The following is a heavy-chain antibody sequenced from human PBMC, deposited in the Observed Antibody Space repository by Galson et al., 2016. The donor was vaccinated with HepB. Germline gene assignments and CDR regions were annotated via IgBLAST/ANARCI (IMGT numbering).Heavy chain of an antibody. Sequence: CAISGDSVSNNSAGWNWIRQSPSRGLEWLGRTYYRSKWYDDYAVSVKSRITIRSDTSRNPFSLQLNSVTPDDTAVYYCARGVAVPLAGDWFDPWGQGTLVTVSS. CDR3: ARGVAVPLAGDWFDP. CDR2: TYYRSKWYD. V-gene: IGHV6-1*01. CDR1: GDSVSNNSAG. J-gene: IGHJ5*02. D-gene: IGHD1-1*01.